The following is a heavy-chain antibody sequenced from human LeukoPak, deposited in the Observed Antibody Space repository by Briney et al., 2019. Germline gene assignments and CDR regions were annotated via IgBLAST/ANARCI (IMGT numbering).Heavy chain of an antibody. D-gene: IGHD1-26*01. Sequence: GGSLRLSCAASGFTFSSYSMNWFRQAPGKGLEWVSSISSSSYIYYADSVKGRFTISRDNAKNSLYLQMNSLRAEDTAVYYCARDPGGSPHDAFDIWGQGTMVTVSS. V-gene: IGHV3-21*01. J-gene: IGHJ3*02. CDR1: GFTFSSYS. CDR2: ISSSSYI. CDR3: ARDPGGSPHDAFDI.